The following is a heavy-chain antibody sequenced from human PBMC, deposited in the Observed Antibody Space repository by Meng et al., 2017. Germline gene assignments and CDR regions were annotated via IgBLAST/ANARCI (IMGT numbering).Heavy chain of an antibody. D-gene: IGHD3-10*01. CDR3: AREGVIYWYFDL. CDR2: IKQDGSEK. J-gene: IGHJ2*01. V-gene: IGHV3-7*01. CDR1: GFTFISYW. Sequence: VLLVESGGGLVQPGGSLILSCAASGFTFISYWMSWVRQAPGKGLEWVANIKQDGSEKYYVDSVKGRFTISRDNAKNSLYLQMNSLRAEDTAVYYCAREGVIYWYFDLWGRGTLVTVSS.